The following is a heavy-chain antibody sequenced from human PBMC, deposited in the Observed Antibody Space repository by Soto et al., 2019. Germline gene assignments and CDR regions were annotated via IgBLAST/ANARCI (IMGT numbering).Heavy chain of an antibody. Sequence: SETLSLTCTVSGGSINTGGYFWSWIRQHPGKGLEWIGYIASSGSTYYNPSLKGRLTIAADTSENQFSLNLGSVTAADTAMYYCASEGAGRAPINIWGPGTMVTVSS. D-gene: IGHD2-21*01. CDR2: IASSGST. CDR1: GGSINTGGYF. CDR3: ASEGAGRAPINI. J-gene: IGHJ3*02. V-gene: IGHV4-31*03.